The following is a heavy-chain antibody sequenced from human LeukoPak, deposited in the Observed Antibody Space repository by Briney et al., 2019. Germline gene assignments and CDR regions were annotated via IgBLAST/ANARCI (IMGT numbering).Heavy chain of an antibody. J-gene: IGHJ4*02. CDR1: GFTFSTYS. V-gene: IGHV3-21*01. CDR2: ISTSSIYI. CDR3: ARGEWSSSPFDY. Sequence: GGSLRLSCAASGFTFSTYSMNWVRQAPGKGLERISFISTSSIYIYYADSVKGRFTISRDNARNSLYLQMNSLRAEDTAVYYCARGEWSSSPFDYWGQGTLVTVSS. D-gene: IGHD6-6*01.